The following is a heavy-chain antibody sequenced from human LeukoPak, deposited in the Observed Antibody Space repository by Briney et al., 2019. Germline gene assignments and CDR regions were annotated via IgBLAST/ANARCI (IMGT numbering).Heavy chain of an antibody. Sequence: GGSLRLSCTASGLTFSTSGFNWVRQTPGKGLEWVSYITSRGSIIYYADSVKGRFTISRDNTKNSLYLQMNSLRVEDTAIYYCARSSPGVDYWGQGTLVTVSS. J-gene: IGHJ4*02. CDR3: ARSSPGVDY. CDR2: ITSRGSII. D-gene: IGHD3-10*01. V-gene: IGHV3-48*04. CDR1: GLTFSTSG.